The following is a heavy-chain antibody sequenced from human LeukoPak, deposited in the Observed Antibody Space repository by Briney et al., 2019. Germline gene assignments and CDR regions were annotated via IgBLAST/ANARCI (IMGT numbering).Heavy chain of an antibody. CDR1: GFTFDDYA. J-gene: IGHJ4*02. V-gene: IGHV3-9*01. D-gene: IGHD3-16*01. CDR2: ISWNSGSI. Sequence: GRSLRLSCAASGFTFDDYAMQWVRQAPGKGLEWVSGISWNSGSIGYADSVKGRFTISRDNAKNSLYLQMNSLRAEDTALYYCAKDMDMITFEGALDYWGQGTLVTVSS. CDR3: AKDMDMITFEGALDY.